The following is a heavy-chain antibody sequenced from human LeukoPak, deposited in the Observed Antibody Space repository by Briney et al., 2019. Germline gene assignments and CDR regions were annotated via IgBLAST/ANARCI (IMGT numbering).Heavy chain of an antibody. CDR1: GGSFGGYY. J-gene: IGHJ5*02. CDR3: ARGRYYDYVWGSYRYNWFDP. CDR2: INHSGST. D-gene: IGHD3-16*02. Sequence: SETLSLTCAVYGGSFGGYYWSWIRQPPGKGLEWIGEINHSGSTNYNPSLKSRVTISVDTSKNQFSLKLSSVTAADTAVYYCARGRYYDYVWGSYRYNWFDPWGQGTLVTVSS. V-gene: IGHV4-34*01.